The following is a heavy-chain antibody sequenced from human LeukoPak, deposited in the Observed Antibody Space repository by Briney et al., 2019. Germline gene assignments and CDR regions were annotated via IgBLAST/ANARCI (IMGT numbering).Heavy chain of an antibody. CDR1: GFTFSSYA. Sequence: GGSLRLSCAASGFTFSSYAMSWVRQAPGKGLEWVSAISGSGGSTYYADSMKGRFTISRDNSKNTLYLQMNSLRAEDTAVYYCAKVPRHYYGSGSFDYWGQGTLVTVSS. J-gene: IGHJ4*02. D-gene: IGHD3-10*01. CDR3: AKVPRHYYGSGSFDY. V-gene: IGHV3-23*01. CDR2: ISGSGGST.